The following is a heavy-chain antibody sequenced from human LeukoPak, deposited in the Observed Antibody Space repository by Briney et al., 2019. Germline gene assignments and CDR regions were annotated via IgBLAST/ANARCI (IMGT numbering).Heavy chain of an antibody. V-gene: IGHV3-66*01. D-gene: IGHD3-10*01. CDR2: INNEAST. CDR3: ANGSGVFDP. J-gene: IGHJ5*02. Sequence: PGGSLRLSCAAYGLSVSGNHMSWVRQAPGKGQEWVSLINNEASTDYADSVKGRFSISRDYSKNTLYLQMNSLKAEDTAVYYCANGSGVFDPWGQGTLVTVSS. CDR1: GLSVSGNH.